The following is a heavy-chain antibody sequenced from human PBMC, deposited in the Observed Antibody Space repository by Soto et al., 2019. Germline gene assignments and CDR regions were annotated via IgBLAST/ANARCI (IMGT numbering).Heavy chain of an antibody. V-gene: IGHV4-30-4*01. Sequence: QVQLQESGPGLVKPSQTLSLTCTVSGGSTSSDNYWSRIRQPPGKGLEWIGHMYYSGNTDYNPSLKSRLAISIHTFKNQFSLKLSSVTAADTAVYFCAREGGESSDGLYYFDSWGQGSLVTVSS. CDR3: AREGGESSDGLYYFDS. CDR1: GGSTSSDNY. J-gene: IGHJ4*02. CDR2: MYYSGNT. D-gene: IGHD3-16*01.